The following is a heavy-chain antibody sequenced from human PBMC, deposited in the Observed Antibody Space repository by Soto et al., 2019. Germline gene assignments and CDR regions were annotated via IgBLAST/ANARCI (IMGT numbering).Heavy chain of an antibody. CDR3: ARRGEPWYYYYYGMDV. J-gene: IGHJ6*02. CDR2: IYYSGST. D-gene: IGHD3-16*01. CDR1: GGSISSSSYY. Sequence: SETLSLTCTVSGGSISSSSYYWGWIRQPPGKGLEWIGSIYYSGSTYYNPSLKSRVTISVDTSKNQFSLKLSSVTAADTAVYYCARRGEPWYYYYYGMDVWGQGTTVTVSS. V-gene: IGHV4-39*01.